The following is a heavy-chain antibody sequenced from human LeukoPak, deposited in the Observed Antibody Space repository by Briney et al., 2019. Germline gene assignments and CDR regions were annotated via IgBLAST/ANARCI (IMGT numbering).Heavy chain of an antibody. J-gene: IGHJ3*02. CDR2: ISHSGST. V-gene: IGHV4-38-2*02. CDR1: GYSISSGYY. CDR3: ARFLSDSSGWNADAFDI. D-gene: IGHD6-19*01. Sequence: SETLSLTCTVSGYSISSGYYWGWFRQPPGKGLEWIASISHSGSTYYSPSLKSRLTISVDTSKNHFPLKLSSVTAADTAVYYCARFLSDSSGWNADAFDIWGQGTMVTVSS.